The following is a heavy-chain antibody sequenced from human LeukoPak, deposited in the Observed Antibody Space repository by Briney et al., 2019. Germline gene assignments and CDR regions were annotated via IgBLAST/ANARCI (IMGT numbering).Heavy chain of an antibody. Sequence: GESLQISCKGSGYIFTSYWIGWARQMPGKGLEWMGIIYPGDSDTRYSPSFQGQVTISADKSISTAYLQWGSLKASDTAMYYCASSIGYSSSYYYWGQGTLVTVSS. CDR2: IYPGDSDT. V-gene: IGHV5-51*01. CDR1: GYIFTSYW. D-gene: IGHD6-13*01. J-gene: IGHJ4*02. CDR3: ASSIGYSSSYYY.